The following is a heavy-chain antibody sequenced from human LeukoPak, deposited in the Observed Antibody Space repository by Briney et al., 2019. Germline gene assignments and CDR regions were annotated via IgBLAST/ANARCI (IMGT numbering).Heavy chain of an antibody. V-gene: IGHV1-2*02. Sequence: ASVKVSCKASGYTFTGYYMHWVRQAPGQGLAWMGWINPNSGGTNYAQKFQGRVTMTRDTSISTAYMELSRLRSDDTAVYYCAREPIGAAAETDAFDIWGQGTMVTVSS. D-gene: IGHD6-13*01. CDR2: INPNSGGT. J-gene: IGHJ3*02. CDR1: GYTFTGYY. CDR3: AREPIGAAAETDAFDI.